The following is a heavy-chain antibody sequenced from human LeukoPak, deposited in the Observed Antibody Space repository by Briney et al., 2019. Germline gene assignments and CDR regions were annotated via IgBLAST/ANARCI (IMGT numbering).Heavy chain of an antibody. J-gene: IGHJ4*02. CDR3: SRESGAFCPFGY. V-gene: IGHV4-39*07. CDR1: GGSVSSSDYY. CDR2: IYYSGSS. Sequence: SETLSLACTVSGGSVSSSDYYWGWIRQPPGKGLEWIGSIYYSGSSYYNPSLKSRVTISVDTSKNQFSLKLSSVTAADTAIYYCSRESGAFCPFGYWGQGTLVIVPS. D-gene: IGHD1-26*01.